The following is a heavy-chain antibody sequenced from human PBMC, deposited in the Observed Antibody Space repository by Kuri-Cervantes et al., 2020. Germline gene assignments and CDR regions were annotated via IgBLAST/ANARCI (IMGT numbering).Heavy chain of an antibody. CDR1: GFTFSSYG. Sequence: SLRLSCAASGFTFSSYGMHWVRQAPGKGLEWVSGISWNSGSIGYADSVKGRFTISRDNAKNSLYLQMNSLRAEDTALYYCAKAPERNYYYGMDVWGQGTTVTVSS. J-gene: IGHJ6*02. V-gene: IGHV3-9*01. CDR3: AKAPERNYYYGMDV. CDR2: ISWNSGSI.